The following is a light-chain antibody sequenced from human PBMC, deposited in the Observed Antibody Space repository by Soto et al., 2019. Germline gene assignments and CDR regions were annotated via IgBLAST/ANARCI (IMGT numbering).Light chain of an antibody. Sequence: EIVLTQSPGTLSLSLGERATLSCRASETVATNLAWYQQKPGQAPRLLISGASTRAAGISDRFRGSGSGTEFTLTISSLRSEDSAIYYCQQYFEWPPMTFGQGTKVDIK. CDR3: QQYFEWPPMT. CDR2: GAS. J-gene: IGKJ1*01. CDR1: ETVATN. V-gene: IGKV3-15*01.